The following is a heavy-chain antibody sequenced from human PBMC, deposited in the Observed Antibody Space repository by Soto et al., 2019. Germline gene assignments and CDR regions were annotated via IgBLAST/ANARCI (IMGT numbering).Heavy chain of an antibody. CDR2: ISGSGGST. V-gene: IGHV3-23*01. J-gene: IGHJ4*02. CDR1: GITFSSYA. CDR3: AKVVAPVDY. D-gene: IGHD5-12*01. Sequence: LRLSCAASGITFSSYAMTWVRQAPGKGLEWVSGISGSGGSTYYADSVKGRFTISRDNSKSTLYLQMNSLRAEDTAVYYCAKVVAPVDYWGQGTLVTVSS.